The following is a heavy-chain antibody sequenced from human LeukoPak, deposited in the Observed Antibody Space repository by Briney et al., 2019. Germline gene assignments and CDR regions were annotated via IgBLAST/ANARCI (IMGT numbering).Heavy chain of an antibody. Sequence: SGTLSLTCAVSGGSISSSNWWTWVRQPPGKGLEWIGEIYHSGSTNYNPSLKSRVTISVDKSKNQFSLKLSSVTAADTAVYYCARGPRYSNYAYFDYWGQGTLVTVSS. CDR2: IYHSGST. V-gene: IGHV4-4*02. D-gene: IGHD4-11*01. CDR1: GGSISSSNW. J-gene: IGHJ4*02. CDR3: ARGPRYSNYAYFDY.